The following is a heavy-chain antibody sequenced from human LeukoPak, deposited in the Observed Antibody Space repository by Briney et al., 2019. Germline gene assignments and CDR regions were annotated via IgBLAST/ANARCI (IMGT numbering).Heavy chain of an antibody. CDR1: GGSISSYY. CDR2: IYYSGST. D-gene: IGHD6-13*01. V-gene: IGHV4-59*08. J-gene: IGHJ4*02. CDR3: ARHSPGGGYSSSAGTDY. Sequence: SETLSLTCTVSGGSISSYYWSWIRQPPGKGLEWIGYIYYSGSTNYNPSLKSRVTISVDTSKNQFSLKLSSVTAADTAAYYCARHSPGGGYSSSAGTDYWGQGTLVTVSS.